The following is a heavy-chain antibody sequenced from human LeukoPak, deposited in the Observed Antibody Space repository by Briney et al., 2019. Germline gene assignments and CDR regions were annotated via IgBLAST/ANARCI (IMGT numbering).Heavy chain of an antibody. V-gene: IGHV4-4*07. Sequence: SETLSLTCTVSGGSISSYYWSWIRQPAGKGLEWIGRIYTSGSTNYNPSLKSRVTMSVDTSKNQFSLKLSSVTAADTAVYYCARGGHYDSSEPDDAFDIRGQGTMVTVSS. J-gene: IGHJ3*02. CDR2: IYTSGST. D-gene: IGHD3-22*01. CDR1: GGSISSYY. CDR3: ARGGHYDSSEPDDAFDI.